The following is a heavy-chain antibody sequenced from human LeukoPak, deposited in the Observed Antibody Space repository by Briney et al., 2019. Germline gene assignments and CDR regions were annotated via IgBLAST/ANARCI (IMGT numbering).Heavy chain of an antibody. CDR1: GGSISSYY. D-gene: IGHD3-22*01. Sequence: SETLSLTCTVSGGSISSYYWSWIRQPPGKGLEWIGYIYYSGSTNYNPSLKSRVTISVDTSKNQFSLKLSSVTAADTAVYYCARDARTHRAYYYDSSGYSNWFDPRGQGTLVTVSS. V-gene: IGHV4-59*01. J-gene: IGHJ5*02. CDR3: ARDARTHRAYYYDSSGYSNWFDP. CDR2: IYYSGST.